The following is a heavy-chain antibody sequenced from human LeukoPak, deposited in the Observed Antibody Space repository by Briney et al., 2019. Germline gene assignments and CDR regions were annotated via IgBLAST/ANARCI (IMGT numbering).Heavy chain of an antibody. CDR2: INPDTGVT. D-gene: IGHD3-10*01. CDR1: GYIFTRYG. Sequence: ASVKVSCKASGYIFTRYGISWVRQAPGQGLEWMAWINPDTGVTNYAQRFQGRVTMARDTSISTAYMELSSLRSDDTAVYYCARGTWASGSYFDYWGQGTRVTVSS. V-gene: IGHV1-2*02. J-gene: IGHJ4*02. CDR3: ARGTWASGSYFDY.